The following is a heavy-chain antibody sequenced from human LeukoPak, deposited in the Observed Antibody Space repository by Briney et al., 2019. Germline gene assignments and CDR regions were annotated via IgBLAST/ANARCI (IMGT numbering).Heavy chain of an antibody. D-gene: IGHD1-1*01. CDR1: GGTFSSYA. CDR2: IIPIFGTA. Sequence: SVKVSCKASGGTFSSYAISWVRQAPGQGLEWMGRIIPIFGTANYAQKFQGRVTITTDESTSTAYMELSSLRSEDTAVYYCARDRTGTTSRRWFDPWGQGILVTVSS. J-gene: IGHJ5*02. CDR3: ARDRTGTTSRRWFDP. V-gene: IGHV1-69*05.